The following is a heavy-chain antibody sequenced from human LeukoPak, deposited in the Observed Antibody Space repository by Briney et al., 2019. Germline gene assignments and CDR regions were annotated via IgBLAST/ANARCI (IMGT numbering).Heavy chain of an antibody. D-gene: IGHD3-22*01. V-gene: IGHV3-23*01. CDR2: ISGSGGGT. Sequence: PGGSLRLSCAASGFTFSSYAMTWVRQAPGKGLEWVSAISGSGGGTYYADSVKGRFTISRDNPKNTLYLQMNSLRAEDTAVYYCAKAPTMIVVVITHFDYWGQGTLVTVSS. J-gene: IGHJ4*02. CDR1: GFTFSSYA. CDR3: AKAPTMIVVVITHFDY.